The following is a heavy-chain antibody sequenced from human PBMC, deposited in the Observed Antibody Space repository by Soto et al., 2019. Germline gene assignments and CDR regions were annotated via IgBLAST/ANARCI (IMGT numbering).Heavy chain of an antibody. V-gene: IGHV4-59*01. CDR2: IYYSGST. Sequence: PSETLSLSCTVSGGSISSYYWSWIRQPPGKGLEWIGYIYYSGSTNYNPSLKSRVTISVDTSKNQFSLKLSSVTAADTAVYYCARSYSSSFRAYYYYFMDVWGKRTSDTVSS. CDR1: GGSISSYY. J-gene: IGHJ6*03. CDR3: ARSYSSSFRAYYYYFMDV. D-gene: IGHD6-6*01.